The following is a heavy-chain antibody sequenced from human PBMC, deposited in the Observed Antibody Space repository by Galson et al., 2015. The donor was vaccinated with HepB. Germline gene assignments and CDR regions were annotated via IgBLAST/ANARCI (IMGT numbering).Heavy chain of an antibody. CDR1: GFTFSSYA. CDR2: ISGGGTGT. D-gene: IGHD5-18*01. Sequence: SLRLSCAASGFTFSSYAMSWVRQAPGKGLEWVSTISGGGTGTYYADSVKGRFIISRDNSKNTLYLQMNSLRAEDTAEYYCAKAYHSGHNYGTLGDWGQGTLVTVSS. V-gene: IGHV3-23*01. CDR3: AKAYHSGHNYGTLGD. J-gene: IGHJ4*02.